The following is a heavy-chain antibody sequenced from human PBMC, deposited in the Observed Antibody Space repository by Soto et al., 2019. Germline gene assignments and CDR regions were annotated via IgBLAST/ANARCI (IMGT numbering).Heavy chain of an antibody. CDR3: ARDVRYFPY. V-gene: IGHV4-34*01. D-gene: IGHD3-10*01. J-gene: IGHJ4*03. CDR1: GGTFSGYF. Sequence: SETLSLTCAVYGGTFSGYFWTWVRQPPGKGLEWIGEIEHNGNNNINPSLKSRVTLSVDNSKNQISLTLTSVTAADTAVYYCARDVRYFPYWGHGTLVTVSS. CDR2: IEHNGNN.